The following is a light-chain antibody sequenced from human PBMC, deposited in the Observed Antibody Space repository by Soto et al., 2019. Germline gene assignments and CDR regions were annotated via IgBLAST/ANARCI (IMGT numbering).Light chain of an antibody. V-gene: IGKV3-11*01. J-gene: IGKJ4*01. CDR1: QSVRTS. CDR2: GAS. Sequence: EIVLTQSPATLSLSPGERVTLSCRASQSVRTSLAWYQQKPGQAPRLLIYGASNRATGIPARFSGSGSGTDFTLTISSLEPEDSAVYYCQQRSDWPPSLTFGGGTKVDIK. CDR3: QQRSDWPPSLT.